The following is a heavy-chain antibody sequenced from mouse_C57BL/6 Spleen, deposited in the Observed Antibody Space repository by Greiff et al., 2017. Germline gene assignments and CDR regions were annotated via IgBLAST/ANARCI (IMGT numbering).Heavy chain of an antibody. Sequence: VQLQQPGAELVMPGASVKLSCKASGYTFTSYWMHWVKQRPGQGLEWIGEIDPSDSYTNYNQKFKGKSTLTVDKSSSTAYMQLSSLTSEDSAVYYCARSGGSDAMDYWGQGTSVTVSS. D-gene: IGHD1-1*01. CDR3: ARSGGSDAMDY. CDR1: GYTFTSYW. V-gene: IGHV1-69*01. J-gene: IGHJ4*01. CDR2: IDPSDSYT.